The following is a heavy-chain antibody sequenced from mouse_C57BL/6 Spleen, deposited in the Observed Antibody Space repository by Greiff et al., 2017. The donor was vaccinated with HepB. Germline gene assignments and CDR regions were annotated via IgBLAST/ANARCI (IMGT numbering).Heavy chain of an antibody. V-gene: IGHV1-82*01. CDR1: GYAFSSSW. Sequence: VKLQESGPELVKPGASVKISCKASGYAFSSSWMNWVKQRPGKGLEWIGRIYPGDGDTNYNGKFKGKATLTADKSSSTAYMQLSSLTSEDSAVYFCAPYYGSSYGYFDVWGTGTTVTVSS. D-gene: IGHD1-1*01. J-gene: IGHJ1*03. CDR3: APYYGSSYGYFDV. CDR2: IYPGDGDT.